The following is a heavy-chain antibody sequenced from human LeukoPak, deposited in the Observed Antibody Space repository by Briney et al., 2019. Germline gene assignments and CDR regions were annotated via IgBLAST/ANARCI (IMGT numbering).Heavy chain of an antibody. CDR1: GYTFTGHY. Sequence: VASVKVSCKASGYTFTGHYMHWVRQAPGQGLEWMGWINPNSGGTNYAQKFQGRVTMTRDTSITTAYMELSRLRSDDTAVYYCARGYAGTTNYWGQGTLVTVSS. V-gene: IGHV1-2*02. J-gene: IGHJ4*02. D-gene: IGHD1-7*01. CDR2: INPNSGGT. CDR3: ARGYAGTTNY.